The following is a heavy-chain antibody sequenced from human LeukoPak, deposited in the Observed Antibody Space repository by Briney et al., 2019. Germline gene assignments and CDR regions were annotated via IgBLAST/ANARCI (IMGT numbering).Heavy chain of an antibody. V-gene: IGHV1-69*06. CDR2: IIPIFGTA. CDR3: ARRPYYYGSGSYEGALDI. D-gene: IGHD3-10*01. CDR1: GGTFISYA. J-gene: IGHJ3*02. Sequence: SVKVSCKASGGTFISYAISWVRQARGQGLDWMGGIIPIFGTANYAQNFQGRVTITADKSMSTAYMELSSLRSEDTAVYYCARRPYYYGSGSYEGALDIWGQGTMVIVSS.